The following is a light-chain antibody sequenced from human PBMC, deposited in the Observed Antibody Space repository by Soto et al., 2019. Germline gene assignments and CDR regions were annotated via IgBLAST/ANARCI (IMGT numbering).Light chain of an antibody. J-gene: IGKJ5*01. V-gene: IGKV1-39*01. CDR1: QCISTY. CDR3: QQNFSIPIT. Sequence: DIQMTQSPSSLSASVGDRVTITCRASQCISTYLNWYHQKPGKAPDLLIYAVSSLKSGVPSRFSGSGSGTHFTLTITGLQPADFATYYCQQNFSIPITFGQGTRLEN. CDR2: AVS.